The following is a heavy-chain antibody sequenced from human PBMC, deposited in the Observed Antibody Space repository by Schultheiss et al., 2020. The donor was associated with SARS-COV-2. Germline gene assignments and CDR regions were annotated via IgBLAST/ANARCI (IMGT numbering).Heavy chain of an antibody. CDR1: GYSFTSYW. CDR2: IYPGDSDT. Sequence: GESLKISCKGSGYSFTSYWIGWVRQMPGKGLEWMGIIYPGDSDTRYSPSFQGQVTISADKSISTAYLQWSSLKASDTAMYYCARSAVLYTDYYFYYGMDVWGQGTTVTVSS. CDR3: ARSAVLYTDYYFYYGMDV. D-gene: IGHD2-2*02. V-gene: IGHV5-51*01. J-gene: IGHJ6*02.